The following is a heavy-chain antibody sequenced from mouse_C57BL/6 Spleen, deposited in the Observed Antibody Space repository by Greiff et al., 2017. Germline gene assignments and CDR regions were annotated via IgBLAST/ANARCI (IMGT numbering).Heavy chain of an antibody. CDR2: IWSDGST. V-gene: IGHV2-6-1*01. Sequence: QVQLKESGPGLVAPSQSLSITCTVSGFSLTSYGVHWVRQPPGKGLEWLVVIWSDGSTTYNSALNSRLSISKDNSKSQVFLKMNSLQTDDTAMYYCARQSYDGYYPYYAMDYWGQGTSVTVSS. CDR3: ARQSYDGYYPYYAMDY. CDR1: GFSLTSYG. J-gene: IGHJ4*01. D-gene: IGHD2-3*01.